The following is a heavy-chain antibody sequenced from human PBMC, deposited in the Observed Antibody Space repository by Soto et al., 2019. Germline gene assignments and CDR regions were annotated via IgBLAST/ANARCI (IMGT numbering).Heavy chain of an antibody. V-gene: IGHV1-18*01. CDR2: ISAYNGNT. CDR1: GYTFTSYG. D-gene: IGHD6-19*01. J-gene: IGHJ4*02. Sequence: QVQLVQSGAEVKKPGASVKVSCKASGYTFTSYGISWVRQAPGQGLEWMGWISAYNGNTNYAQKLQGRVTMTTDTSTSTAYMELRSLRSDDTAVYYCAVGSPLSKAPQWLVHFDYWGQGTLVTVSS. CDR3: AVGSPLSKAPQWLVHFDY.